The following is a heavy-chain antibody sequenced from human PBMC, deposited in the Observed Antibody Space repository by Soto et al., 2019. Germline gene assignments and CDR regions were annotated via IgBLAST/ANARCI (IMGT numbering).Heavy chain of an antibody. V-gene: IGHV4-34*01. CDR1: GGSFSGYY. CDR3: ASASNRTAFDI. J-gene: IGHJ3*02. Sequence: SETLSLTCAVYGGSFSGYYWSWIRQPPGKGLEWIGEINHSGSTNYNPSLKSRVTISVDTSKNQFSLKLSSVTAADTAVYYCASASNRTAFDIWGQGTMVTVSS. CDR2: INHSGST.